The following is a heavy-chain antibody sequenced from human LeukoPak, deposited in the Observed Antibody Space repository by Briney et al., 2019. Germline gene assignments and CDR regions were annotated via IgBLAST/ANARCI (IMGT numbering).Heavy chain of an antibody. CDR1: GGSFSGYY. V-gene: IGHV4-34*01. CDR2: INHSGST. CDR3: ARGLTGYDFWSGYYYDWFDP. J-gene: IGHJ5*02. D-gene: IGHD3-3*01. Sequence: PSETLSLTCAVYGGSFSGYYWSWIRQPPGKGLEWIGEINHSGSTNYNPSLKSRVTISVDTSKNQFSLKLSSVTAADTAVYYCARGLTGYDFWSGYYYDWFDPWGQGTLVTVSS.